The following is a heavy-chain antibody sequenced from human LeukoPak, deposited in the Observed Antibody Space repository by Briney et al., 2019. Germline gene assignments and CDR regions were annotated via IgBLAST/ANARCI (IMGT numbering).Heavy chain of an antibody. J-gene: IGHJ4*02. V-gene: IGHV2-5*02. D-gene: IGHD1-7*01. Sequence: SRPTLLKPPHTLTLTFTFSDFSLRTRGVGVGWIRHPPGKALEWLALIYWDDDKKYSPSLKNRLTITKDTSKNQVVLTMINMDPVDTATYYCAHSPWNYAFDYWGQGTLVTVSS. CDR2: IYWDDDK. CDR1: DFSLRTRGVG. CDR3: AHSPWNYAFDY.